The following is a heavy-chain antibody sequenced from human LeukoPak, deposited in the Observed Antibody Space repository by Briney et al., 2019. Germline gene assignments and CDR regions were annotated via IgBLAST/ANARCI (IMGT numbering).Heavy chain of an antibody. D-gene: IGHD6-13*01. J-gene: IGHJ4*02. V-gene: IGHV4-31*03. CDR3: ARESKDSSSGFFGY. Sequence: SQTLSLTCTVSGGSISSDGYYWSWIRQYPGKGLEWIGCIYYSGSTYYNPSLKSRVTISVDTSKNQFSLKLSSVTAADTAVYYCARESKDSSSGFFGYWGQGTLVTVSS. CDR1: GGSISSDGYY. CDR2: IYYSGST.